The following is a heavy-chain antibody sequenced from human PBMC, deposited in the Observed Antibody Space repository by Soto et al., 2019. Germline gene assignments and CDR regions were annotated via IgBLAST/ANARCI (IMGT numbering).Heavy chain of an antibody. V-gene: IGHV3-23*01. J-gene: IGHJ3*02. D-gene: IGHD3-9*01. CDR2: ISGSGGST. CDR1: GFTFSSYA. CDR3: AKDLRVRYFDWPPKAFDI. Sequence: QAGGSLRLSCAASGFTFSSYAMSWVRQAPGKGLEWVSAISGSGGSTYCADSVKGRFTISRDNSKNTLYLQMNSLRAEDTAVYYCAKDLRVRYFDWPPKAFDIWGQGTMVTVSS.